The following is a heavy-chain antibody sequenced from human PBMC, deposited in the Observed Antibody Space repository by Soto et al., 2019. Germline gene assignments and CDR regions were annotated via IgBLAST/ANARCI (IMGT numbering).Heavy chain of an antibody. CDR2: IRSKAYGGTT. CDR1: GFTFGDYA. Sequence: GWSLRLSCTASGFTFGDYAMSWVRQAPGKGLEWVGFIRSKAYGGTTEYAASVKGRFTISRDDSKSIAYLQMNSLKTEDTAVYYCTRVGYSSYYGMDVWAQGTTVT. CDR3: TRVGYSSYYGMDV. J-gene: IGHJ6*02. V-gene: IGHV3-49*04. D-gene: IGHD6-13*01.